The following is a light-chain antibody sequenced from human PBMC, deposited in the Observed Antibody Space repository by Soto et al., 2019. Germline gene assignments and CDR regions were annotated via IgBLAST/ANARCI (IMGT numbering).Light chain of an antibody. CDR2: RGS. Sequence: EVVLTQSPGTLSLSPGGRATLSCRASQNIRGNELAWYQQKPGQAPRLLIYRGSSRATGIPDRFSGRGSGTDFTLTISRLEPEEFAVYYCQDYGTSAPWTFGQGTKVEIK. V-gene: IGKV3-20*01. J-gene: IGKJ1*01. CDR3: QDYGTSAPWT. CDR1: QNIRGNE.